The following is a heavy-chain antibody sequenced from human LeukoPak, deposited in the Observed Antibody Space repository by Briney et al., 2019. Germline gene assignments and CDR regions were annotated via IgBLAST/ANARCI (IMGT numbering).Heavy chain of an antibody. D-gene: IGHD6-19*01. CDR2: IYTSGST. Sequence: SETLSLTCTVSGGSISSGSYYWSWIRQPAGKGLEWIGRIYTSGSTNYNPSLKSRVTISVDTSKNQFSLKLSSVTAADTAVYYCARADVAGTNYYYYMDVWGKGTTVTISS. CDR3: ARADVAGTNYYYYMDV. CDR1: GGSISSGSYY. J-gene: IGHJ6*03. V-gene: IGHV4-61*02.